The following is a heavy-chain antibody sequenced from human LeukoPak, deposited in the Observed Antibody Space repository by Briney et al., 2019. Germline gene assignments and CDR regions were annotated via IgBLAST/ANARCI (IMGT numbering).Heavy chain of an antibody. CDR1: GGTFSSYA. CDR3: ARGPLNYYDSSGYYYPGQGYFDY. Sequence: SVKVSCKASGGTFSSYAISWVRQAPGQGLEWMGGIIPIFGTANYAQKFQGRVTITADESTSTAYMELSSLRSEDTAVYYCARGPLNYYDSSGYYYPGQGYFDYWDQGTLVTVSS. J-gene: IGHJ4*02. V-gene: IGHV1-69*13. D-gene: IGHD3-22*01. CDR2: IIPIFGTA.